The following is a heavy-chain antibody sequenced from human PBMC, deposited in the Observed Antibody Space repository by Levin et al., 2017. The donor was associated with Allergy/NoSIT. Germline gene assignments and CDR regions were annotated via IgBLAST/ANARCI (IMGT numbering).Heavy chain of an antibody. V-gene: IGHV3-48*02. CDR2: ISSSSSTI. CDR1: GFTFSSYS. D-gene: IGHD4-17*01. Sequence: GGSLRLPCAASGFTFSSYSMNWVRQAPGKGLEWVSYISSSSSTIYYADSVKGRFTISRDNAKNSLYLQMNSLRDEDTAVYYCARPAYPVPYGDHDDAFDIWGQGTMVTVSS. CDR3: ARPAYPVPYGDHDDAFDI. J-gene: IGHJ3*02.